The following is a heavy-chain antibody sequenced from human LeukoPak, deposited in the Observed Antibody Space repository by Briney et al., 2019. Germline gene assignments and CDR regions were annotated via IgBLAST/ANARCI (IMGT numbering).Heavy chain of an antibody. CDR1: GFTFSSYW. V-gene: IGHV3-7*03. CDR2: IKQDGSEK. D-gene: IGHD6-19*01. Sequence: PGGSLRLSCAPSGFTFSSYWMSWVRQAPGKGLEWVANIKQDGSEKYYVDSVKGRFTISRDNAKNSLYLQVNSLRAEDTAVYYCARDGSGWYKLDYWGQGTLVTVSS. J-gene: IGHJ4*02. CDR3: ARDGSGWYKLDY.